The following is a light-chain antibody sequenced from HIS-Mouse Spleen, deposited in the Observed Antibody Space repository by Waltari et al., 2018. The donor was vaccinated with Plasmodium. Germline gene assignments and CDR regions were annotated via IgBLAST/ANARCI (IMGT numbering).Light chain of an antibody. CDR3: CSDAGSSTWV. J-gene: IGLJ3*02. CDR2: EAS. V-gene: IGLV2-23*01. CDR1: SSAVGRYNL. Sequence: QSALTQPASVSGSPGQSITISCTGTSSAVGRYNLVSCYQQHPGKAPKLMIYEASKRPSVVSNRFSGSKSGNTASLTISGLQAEDEADYYCCSDAGSSTWVFGGGTKLTVL.